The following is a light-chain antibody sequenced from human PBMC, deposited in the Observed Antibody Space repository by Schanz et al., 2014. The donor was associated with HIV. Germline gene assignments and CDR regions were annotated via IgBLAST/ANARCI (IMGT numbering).Light chain of an antibody. CDR2: GAF. J-gene: IGKJ2*01. Sequence: EIVMTQSPATLSLSPGERATLSCRASQSVSSYLAWYQQKPGQAPRLLIYGAFTRATGIPVRFSGSGSGADFTLTIGGLQSEDFAVYYCQQYSDWPPSTFGQGTKVEIK. V-gene: IGKV3-15*01. CDR1: QSVSSY. CDR3: QQYSDWPPST.